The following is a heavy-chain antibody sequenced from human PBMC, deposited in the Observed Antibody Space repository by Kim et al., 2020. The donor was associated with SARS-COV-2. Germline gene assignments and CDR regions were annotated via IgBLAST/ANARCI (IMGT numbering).Heavy chain of an antibody. Sequence: GGSLRLSCAASGFTFSRYWMHWVSQPPGKGLVWVSRIYSDGSGTSYADSVKGRFTISRDNAKNTLYLQMNSLRAEDTALYYCARRAVDSSGTYYFDYWG. J-gene: IGHJ4*01. D-gene: IGHD3-22*01. CDR3: ARRAVDSSGTYYFDY. CDR1: GFTFSRYW. V-gene: IGHV3-74*01. CDR2: IYSDGSGT.